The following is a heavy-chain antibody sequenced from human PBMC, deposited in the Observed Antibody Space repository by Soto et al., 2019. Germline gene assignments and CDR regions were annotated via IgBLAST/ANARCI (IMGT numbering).Heavy chain of an antibody. CDR1: GYTFTSYA. D-gene: IGHD3-3*01. J-gene: IGHJ6*03. CDR2: INAGNGNT. Sequence: QVQLVQSGAEVKKPGASVKVSCKASGYTFTSYAMHWVRQAPGQRLEWMGWINAGNGNTKYSQKFQGRVTITRDTSASTAYMELSSLRSEDTAVYYCARGPPFWSSYSYYYYYYMDVWGKGTTVTVSS. CDR3: ARGPPFWSSYSYYYYYYMDV. V-gene: IGHV1-3*01.